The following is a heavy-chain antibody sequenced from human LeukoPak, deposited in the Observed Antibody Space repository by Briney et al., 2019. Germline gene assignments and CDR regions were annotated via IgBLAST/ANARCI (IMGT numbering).Heavy chain of an antibody. CDR2: MNPNSGNT. D-gene: IGHD2-2*02. CDR1: GYTFTGYY. J-gene: IGHJ4*02. V-gene: IGHV1-8*02. Sequence: EASVKVSCKASGYTFTGYYMHWVRQATGQGLEWMGWMNPNSGNTGYAQKFQGRVTMTRNTSISTAYMELSSLRSEDTAVYYCARCSTSCYTGGLDYWGQGTLVTVSS. CDR3: ARCSTSCYTGGLDY.